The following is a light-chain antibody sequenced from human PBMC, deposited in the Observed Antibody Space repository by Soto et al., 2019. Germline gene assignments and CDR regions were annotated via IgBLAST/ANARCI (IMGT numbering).Light chain of an antibody. CDR3: QQYGNSPWT. V-gene: IGKV3-11*01. Sequence: EIVLTQSPATLSLSPGERATLSCRASQSVSSYLAWYQQKPGQAPRLLIYDASNRATGIPARFSGSGSGTDFTLTISSLEPEDFAVYHCQQYGNSPWTFGQGTKVDIK. J-gene: IGKJ1*01. CDR1: QSVSSY. CDR2: DAS.